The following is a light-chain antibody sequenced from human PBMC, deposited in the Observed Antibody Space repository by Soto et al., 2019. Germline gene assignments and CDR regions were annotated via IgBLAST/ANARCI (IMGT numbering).Light chain of an antibody. CDR1: QSVDTTF. V-gene: IGKV3-20*01. CDR2: GAS. Sequence: EIVLTQSPGSLSLSPGQRATLSCRASQSVDTTFFAWYQKKPGQAPRLLIYGASKRATGIPDRLSGSGSGTDFTLIISRLEAEDFAVYYCQQYMSSVTFGQGTKVEIK. J-gene: IGKJ1*01. CDR3: QQYMSSVT.